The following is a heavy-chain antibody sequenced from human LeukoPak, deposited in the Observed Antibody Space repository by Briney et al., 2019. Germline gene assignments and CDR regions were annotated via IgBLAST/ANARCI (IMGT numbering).Heavy chain of an antibody. Sequence: PGRSLRLSCAASGFTFSTCGMHWVRQGPGKGLEWVAVIWYDGSNEYYVDSVKGRFTISRDNSKNTLYLQMNSLRAEDTAVYYCARDRRRDGYKLDAFDIWGQGTMVTVSS. CDR2: IWYDGSNE. CDR1: GFTFSTCG. D-gene: IGHD5-24*01. CDR3: ARDRRRDGYKLDAFDI. V-gene: IGHV3-33*01. J-gene: IGHJ3*02.